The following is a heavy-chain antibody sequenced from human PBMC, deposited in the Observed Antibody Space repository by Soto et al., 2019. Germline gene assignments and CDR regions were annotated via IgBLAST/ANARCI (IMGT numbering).Heavy chain of an antibody. CDR3: ARLYYYGSGSALGYYGIDV. CDR1: GVSISSYY. Sequence: AETLTLTCTVSGVSISSYYLSWIRQAPGKGLEWIGYIYYSGSTNYNPSLKSRVTISVDTSKNQFSLKLSSVTAAYTAVYYCARLYYYGSGSALGYYGIDVWGQGTPVTVSS. D-gene: IGHD3-10*01. CDR2: IYYSGST. V-gene: IGHV4-59*01. J-gene: IGHJ6*02.